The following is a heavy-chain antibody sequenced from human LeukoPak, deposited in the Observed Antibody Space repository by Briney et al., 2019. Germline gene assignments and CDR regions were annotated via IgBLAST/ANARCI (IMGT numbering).Heavy chain of an antibody. CDR2: IYYSGST. D-gene: IGHD3-22*01. CDR1: GGSISSSSYY. J-gene: IGHJ3*02. CDR3: ARDRGDYYDSSGYYYVSAFDI. Sequence: SETLSLTCTVSGGSISSSSYYWGWIRQPLGKGLEWIGSIYYSGSTYYNPSLKSRVTISVDTSKNQFSLKLSSVTAADTAVYYCARDRGDYYDSSGYYYVSAFDIWGQGTMVTVSS. V-gene: IGHV4-39*07.